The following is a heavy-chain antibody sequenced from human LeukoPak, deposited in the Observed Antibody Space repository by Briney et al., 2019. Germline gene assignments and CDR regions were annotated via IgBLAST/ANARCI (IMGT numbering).Heavy chain of an antibody. CDR1: GFTFNNFA. V-gene: IGHV3-23*01. CDR3: AKGLRGSSYDY. J-gene: IGHJ4*02. Sequence: GASLRLSCAASGFTFNNFAMSWVRQAPGKGLEWVSGISGSGGSTHYADSVKGRFTISRDNSKNTLYLQMNSLRAEDTAVYYCAKGLRGSSYDYWGQGTLVTVSS. D-gene: IGHD6-13*01. CDR2: ISGSGGST.